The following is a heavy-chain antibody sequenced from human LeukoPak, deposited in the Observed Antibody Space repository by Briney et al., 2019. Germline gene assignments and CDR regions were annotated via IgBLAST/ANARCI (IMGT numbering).Heavy chain of an antibody. D-gene: IGHD1-26*01. V-gene: IGHV4-34*01. J-gene: IGHJ4*02. CDR3: ARGWGYGGSYYFDY. CDR1: GGAFNGYH. Sequence: KASGTLSLTCAVYGGAFNGYHWGWIRQPPGKGVGWVGEINHSGSTNYNPSLKSRVTISVDTSKNQFSLKLSSVTAADTAVYYCARGWGYGGSYYFDYWGQGTLVTVSS. CDR2: INHSGST.